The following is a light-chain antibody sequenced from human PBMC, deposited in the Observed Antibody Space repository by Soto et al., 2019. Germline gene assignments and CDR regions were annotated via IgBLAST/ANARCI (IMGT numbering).Light chain of an antibody. CDR3: TSYPSNSHYG. Sequence: QSALTQPASVSGSPGQSITISCTGTNSDVGAFNFVFWYQHHPGKAPNLIIYEVSNRPSGVSNRFSGSKSVNTSSLTISGLQDEDEADYYCTSYPSNSHYGFGTGTK. CDR2: EVS. CDR1: NSDVGAFNF. V-gene: IGLV2-14*01. J-gene: IGLJ1*01.